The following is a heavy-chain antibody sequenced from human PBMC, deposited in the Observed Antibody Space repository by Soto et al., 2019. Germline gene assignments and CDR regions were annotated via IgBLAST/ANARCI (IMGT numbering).Heavy chain of an antibody. D-gene: IGHD3-22*01. CDR1: GGTFSSYA. J-gene: IGHJ4*02. CDR3: ARAIAYYYDSSGYQPPDY. V-gene: IGHV1-69*12. Sequence: QVQLVQSGAEVKKPGSSVKVSCKASGGTFSSYAISWVRQAPGQGLEWMGGIIPIFGTANYAQKFQGRVTITDAESTSTAYMELSSLRSEDTAVYYCARAIAYYYDSSGYQPPDYWGQGTLVTVSS. CDR2: IIPIFGTA.